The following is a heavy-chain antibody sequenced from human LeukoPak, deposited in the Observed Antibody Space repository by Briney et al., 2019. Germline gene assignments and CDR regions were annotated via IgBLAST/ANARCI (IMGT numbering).Heavy chain of an antibody. CDR1: GGSISSSSYY. Sequence: SETLSLTCTVSGGSISSSSYYWGWIRQPPGKGLEWIGSIYYSGSTYYNPSLKSRVTISVDTSKNQFSLKLSSVTAADTAVYYCARSYYDFWSGYYKDYYYMDVWGKGTTVTVSS. D-gene: IGHD3-3*01. J-gene: IGHJ6*03. CDR2: IYYSGST. V-gene: IGHV4-39*01. CDR3: ARSYYDFWSGYYKDYYYMDV.